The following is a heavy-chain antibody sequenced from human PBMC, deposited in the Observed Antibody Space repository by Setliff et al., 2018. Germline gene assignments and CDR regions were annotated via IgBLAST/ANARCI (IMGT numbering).Heavy chain of an antibody. Sequence: ASVKVSCKASGYTFTSYGISWVRQAPGQGLEWMGWISAYNGNTNYAQKFQGRVTMTRNTSISTAYMELSSLRSEDTAVYYCATDVTVAAFDYWGQGTLVTVSS. CDR2: ISAYNGNT. V-gene: IGHV1-18*01. D-gene: IGHD5-12*01. J-gene: IGHJ4*02. CDR1: GYTFTSYG. CDR3: ATDVTVAAFDY.